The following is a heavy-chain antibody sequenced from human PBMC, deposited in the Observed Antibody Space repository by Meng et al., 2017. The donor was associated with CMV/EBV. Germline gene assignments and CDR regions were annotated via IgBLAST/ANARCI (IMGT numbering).Heavy chain of an antibody. J-gene: IGHJ6*02. CDR3: ARDRTIFGVRNYYYYGMDV. CDR1: GYTFTSYY. CDR2: INPSGGST. Sequence: ASVKVSCKASGYTFTSYYMHWVRQAPGQGLEWMGIINPSGGSTSYAQKFQGRVTMTRDTSTSTVYMELSSLRSEDTAVYYCARDRTIFGVRNYYYYGMDVWGQGTTVTVSS. V-gene: IGHV1-46*01. D-gene: IGHD3-3*01.